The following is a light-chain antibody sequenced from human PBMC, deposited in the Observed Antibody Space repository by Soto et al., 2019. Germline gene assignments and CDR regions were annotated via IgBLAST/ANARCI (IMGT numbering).Light chain of an antibody. J-gene: IGLJ1*01. V-gene: IGLV1-40*01. CDR1: SSDIGAGYD. CDR2: GDS. Sequence: QSVLTQPPSVSGAPGQRVTISCIVSSSDIGAGYDVHWYQQLPGTVPKLLIYGDSDRPSGVPDRFSGSKSGTSASLAITGLQAEDEADYYCQSYDSSLSGYVFGTGTKLTVL. CDR3: QSYDSSLSGYV.